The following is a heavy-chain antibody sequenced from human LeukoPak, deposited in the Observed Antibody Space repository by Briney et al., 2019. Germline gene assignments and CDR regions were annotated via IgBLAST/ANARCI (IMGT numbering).Heavy chain of an antibody. CDR3: ARGGTLFTFFDS. V-gene: IGHV4-61*02. CDR1: SGSISGDDYY. D-gene: IGHD3-16*01. Sequence: PSQTLSLTCTESSGSISGDDYYWSWIRQPAGRGLEWIGRIYITGNTMYNPSLESRVKISIDTSKNQVSLTVKSVTAAVTAVYYCARGGTLFTFFDSWGQGTLVTVSS. J-gene: IGHJ4*02. CDR2: IYITGNT.